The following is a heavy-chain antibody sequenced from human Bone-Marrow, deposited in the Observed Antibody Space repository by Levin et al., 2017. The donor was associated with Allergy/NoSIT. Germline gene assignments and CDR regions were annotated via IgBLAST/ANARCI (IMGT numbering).Heavy chain of an antibody. CDR2: IHLGDYHV. CDR1: GKKNNNDW. V-gene: IGHV5-51*01. Sequence: RGESLKISCKVSGKKNNNDWIAWVRQLPGQGLEWMGIIHLGDYHVIYNPSFEDPVTISADGSITTAYLQWTRLKASDTAIYFCARQRMVLSTEPTGRTLDSWGQGTLVTVSS. CDR3: ARQRMVLSTEPTGRTLDS. J-gene: IGHJ5*01. D-gene: IGHD3-10*01.